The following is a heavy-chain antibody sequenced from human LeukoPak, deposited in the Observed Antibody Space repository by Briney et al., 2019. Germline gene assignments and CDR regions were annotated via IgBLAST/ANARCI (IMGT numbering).Heavy chain of an antibody. Sequence: GESLKISCKGSGYSFTSYWIGWVRQMPGKGLEWMGIIYPGDSDTRYSPSFQGQVTISADKSISTAYLQWSSLKASDTAMYYCTRFPPSSGSAIQCFDYWGQGTLVTVSS. J-gene: IGHJ4*02. CDR2: IYPGDSDT. CDR1: GYSFTSYW. V-gene: IGHV5-51*01. CDR3: TRFPPSSGSAIQCFDY. D-gene: IGHD6-19*01.